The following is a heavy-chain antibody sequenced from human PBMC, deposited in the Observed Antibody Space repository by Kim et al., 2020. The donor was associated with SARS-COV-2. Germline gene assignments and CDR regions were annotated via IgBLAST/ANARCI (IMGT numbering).Heavy chain of an antibody. J-gene: IGHJ4*02. Sequence: NSTQKFQDTMTITADKSTNTVYMRLSSLRFEDTAIYFCANLGYSTSSGFDYWGQGTLVTVSS. V-gene: IGHV1-69*02. D-gene: IGHD4-4*01. CDR3: ANLGYSTSSGFDY.